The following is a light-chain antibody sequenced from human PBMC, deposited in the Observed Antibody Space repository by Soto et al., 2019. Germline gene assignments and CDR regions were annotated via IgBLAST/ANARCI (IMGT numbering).Light chain of an antibody. CDR2: DAS. CDR1: QSILTW. V-gene: IGKV1-5*01. CDR3: QQYDSFSGT. J-gene: IGKJ1*01. Sequence: DVQMTHSPSIVYASVGPRFTITCGASQSILTWLAWYQQKPGKAPKLLIYDASSLESGVPSRFSGSGSGTEFTLTITSLQPDDFATYFCQQYDSFSGTFGQGTKVDI.